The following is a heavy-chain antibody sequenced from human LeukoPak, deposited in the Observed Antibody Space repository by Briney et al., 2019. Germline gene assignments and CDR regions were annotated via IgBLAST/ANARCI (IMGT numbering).Heavy chain of an antibody. Sequence: GGSLRLSCAASGFTFSSYWMSWVRQAPGKGLEWVANIKQDGSEKYYVDSVKGRFTISRDNAKNSLYLQMNSLRAEDTAVYYCAREGGYYGSGSYNYFDYWGQGTLVTVSS. V-gene: IGHV3-7*01. CDR3: AREGGYYGSGSYNYFDY. CDR2: IKQDGSEK. CDR1: GFTFSSYW. J-gene: IGHJ4*02. D-gene: IGHD3-10*01.